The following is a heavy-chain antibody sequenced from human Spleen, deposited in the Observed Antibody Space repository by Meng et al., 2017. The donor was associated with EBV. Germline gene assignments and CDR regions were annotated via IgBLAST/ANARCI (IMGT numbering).Heavy chain of an antibody. CDR2: FYYSGST. Sequence: LPWQGAGPGPVKPSETLSLTFTVSGGSMRRYSSYWGWIRQPPGKGLGWIGSFYYSGSTYYNPSLKSRVTISEGTSKNQLSLNLNSVTATDTAVYYCARGVYCSGGSCNSGLSWFDPWGQGTLVTVSS. D-gene: IGHD2-15*01. V-gene: IGHV4-39*07. J-gene: IGHJ5*02. CDR1: GGSMRRYSSY. CDR3: ARGVYCSGGSCNSGLSWFDP.